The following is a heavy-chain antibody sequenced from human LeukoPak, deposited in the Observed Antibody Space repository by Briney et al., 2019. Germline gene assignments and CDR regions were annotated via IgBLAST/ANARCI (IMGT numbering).Heavy chain of an antibody. V-gene: IGHV3-23*01. J-gene: IGHJ4*02. Sequence: GRSLRLSYAASGFTFSSYTISWVRQAPGKGLEWVSTITTSDGNTYYADSVKGRFTVSRDNSKNTLFLQMNSLRAEDTAVYYCAKDGGLWVSAHWGDSWGRGTLVTVSS. CDR2: ITTSDGNT. CDR3: AKDGGLWVSAHWGDS. CDR1: GFTFSSYT. D-gene: IGHD7-27*01.